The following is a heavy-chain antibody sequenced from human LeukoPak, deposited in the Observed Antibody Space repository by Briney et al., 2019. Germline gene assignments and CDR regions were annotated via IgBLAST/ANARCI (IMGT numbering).Heavy chain of an antibody. V-gene: IGHV4-59*01. CDR2: IYYSGST. CDR3: ARVITGTTWDYYYYMDV. D-gene: IGHD1-20*01. J-gene: IGHJ6*03. CDR1: GGSISSYY. Sequence: TSETLSLTCTVSGGSISSYYWSWIRQPPGKGLEWIGYIYYSGSTNYNPSPKSRVTISVDTSKNQFSLKLSSVTAADTAVYYCARVITGTTWDYYYYMDVWGKGTTVTVSS.